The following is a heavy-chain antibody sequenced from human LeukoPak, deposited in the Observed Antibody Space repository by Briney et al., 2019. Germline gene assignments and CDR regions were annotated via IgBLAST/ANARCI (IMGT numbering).Heavy chain of an antibody. J-gene: IGHJ6*02. Sequence: ESGGGLVQPGGSLRLSCTSSGFTFSNYWMSWVRQTAEKGLEWVANIKQDGSETVYVDSVKGRFTISRDNAQTSLYLQMSSLRAEDTAVYYCARDPYSSSWSYGMDVWGQGTTVTVSS. D-gene: IGHD6-13*01. CDR2: IKQDGSET. CDR3: ARDPYSSSWSYGMDV. V-gene: IGHV3-7*05. CDR1: GFTFSNYW.